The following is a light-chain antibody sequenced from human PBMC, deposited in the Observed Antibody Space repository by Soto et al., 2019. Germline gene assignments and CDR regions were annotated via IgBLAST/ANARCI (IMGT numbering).Light chain of an antibody. J-gene: IGKJ1*01. CDR1: QSVSSY. CDR2: DAS. V-gene: IGKV3-11*01. CDR3: QQRSNWPPT. Sequence: EIVLTQSPATLSLSQGDRATLSCRASQSVSSYLAWYQQKPGQAPRLLIYDASTRATGIPARFSGSGSGTDFTLIITSLEPEDFAVYYCQQRSNWPPTFGQGTKVEIK.